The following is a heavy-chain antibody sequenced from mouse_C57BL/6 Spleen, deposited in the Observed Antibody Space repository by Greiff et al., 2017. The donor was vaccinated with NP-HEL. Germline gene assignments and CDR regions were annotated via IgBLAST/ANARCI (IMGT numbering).Heavy chain of an antibody. CDR2: IDPNSGGT. D-gene: IGHD1-1*01. V-gene: IGHV1-72*01. CDR3: ATWTVVATPLYYFDY. CDR1: GYTFTSYW. Sequence: QVQLQQPGAELVKPGASVKLSCKASGYTFTSYWMHWVKQRPGRGLEWIGRIDPNSGGTKYNEKFKSKATLTVDKPSSTAYMQLSSLTSEDSAVYYCATWTVVATPLYYFDYWGQGTTLTVSS. J-gene: IGHJ2*01.